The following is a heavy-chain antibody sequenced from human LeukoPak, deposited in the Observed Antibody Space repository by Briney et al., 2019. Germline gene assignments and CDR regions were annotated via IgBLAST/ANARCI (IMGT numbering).Heavy chain of an antibody. D-gene: IGHD3-22*01. V-gene: IGHV3-21*04. CDR2: ISSSSSYI. J-gene: IGHJ4*02. CDR3: AKDSSYDSSGYYRRYYFDY. Sequence: GGSLRLSCAASGFTFSSYSMNWVRQAPGKGLEWVSSISSSSSYIYYADSVKGRFTISRDNSKNTLYLQMNSLRAEDTAVYYCAKDSSYDSSGYYRRYYFDYWGQGTLVTVSS. CDR1: GFTFSSYS.